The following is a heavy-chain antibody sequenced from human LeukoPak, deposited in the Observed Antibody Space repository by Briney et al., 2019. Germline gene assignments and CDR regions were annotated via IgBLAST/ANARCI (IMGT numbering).Heavy chain of an antibody. J-gene: IGHJ5*02. CDR3: ARDPDSDYGDYDGFDP. CDR1: GGSFSSYT. V-gene: IGHV1-69*04. D-gene: IGHD4-17*01. CDR2: IIPILGIA. Sequence: SVKVSCKASGGSFSSYTISWVRQAPGQGLEWMGRIIPILGIANYAQKFQGRVTITADKSTSTAYMELSSLRSEDTAVYYCARDPDSDYGDYDGFDPWGQGTLVTVSS.